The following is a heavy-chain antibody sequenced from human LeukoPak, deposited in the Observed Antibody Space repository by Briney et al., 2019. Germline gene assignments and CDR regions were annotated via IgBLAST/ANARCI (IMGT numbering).Heavy chain of an antibody. J-gene: IGHJ4*02. Sequence: GGSLRLSCAASGFTLDDLWMHWVRQVPGKGLEWVSRGDGSSATFADSVRGRFTVSRDNAKNTLYLQMNSLRAEDTAVYYCARDDYNRLWGQGTLVTVSS. CDR3: ARDDYNRL. CDR2: GDGSSA. D-gene: IGHD4-11*01. V-gene: IGHV3-74*01. CDR1: GFTLDDLW.